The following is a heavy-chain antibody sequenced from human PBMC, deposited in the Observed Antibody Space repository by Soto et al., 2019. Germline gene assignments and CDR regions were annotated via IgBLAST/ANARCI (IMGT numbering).Heavy chain of an antibody. CDR1: GGSISSSSYY. V-gene: IGHV4-39*01. J-gene: IGHJ4*02. Sequence: PSETLSITCTVSGGSISSSSYYWGWIRQPPGKGLEWIGSIYYSGSTYYNPSLKSRVTISVDTSKNQFSLKLSSVTAADTAVYYCARRSPFKGGYSYGFDYWGQGTLVTVSS. CDR2: IYYSGST. D-gene: IGHD5-18*01. CDR3: ARRSPFKGGYSYGFDY.